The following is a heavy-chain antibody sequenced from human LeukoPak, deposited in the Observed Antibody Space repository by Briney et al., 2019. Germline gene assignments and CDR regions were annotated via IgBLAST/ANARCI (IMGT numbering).Heavy chain of an antibody. D-gene: IGHD3-10*01. Sequence: PGRSLRLSCAASGFTFSSYWMSWVREAPGKGLEWGANIKQDGSEKYYVDSVKGRFTISRDNAKNSLYLQMNSLRAEDTAVYYCARDGVPKAYYYYYMDVWGKGTTVTISS. J-gene: IGHJ6*03. CDR2: IKQDGSEK. CDR3: ARDGVPKAYYYYYMDV. CDR1: GFTFSSYW. V-gene: IGHV3-7*01.